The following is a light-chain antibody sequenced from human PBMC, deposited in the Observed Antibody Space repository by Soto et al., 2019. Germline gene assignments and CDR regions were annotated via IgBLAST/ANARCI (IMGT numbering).Light chain of an antibody. V-gene: IGKV1-5*03. CDR1: QSISVW. CDR3: QHHHSSPAT. Sequence: RRASQSISVWLAWYQQKAGKAPNLLIYKASRLESGVPSRFSGCGSETEFTLTIRRLQPGDCAPFFFQHHHSSPATFGRGTKVDIK. J-gene: IGKJ1*01. CDR2: KAS.